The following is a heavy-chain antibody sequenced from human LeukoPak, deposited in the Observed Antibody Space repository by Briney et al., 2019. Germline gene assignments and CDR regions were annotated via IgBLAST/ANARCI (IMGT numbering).Heavy chain of an antibody. CDR2: MSAGGGST. Sequence: KSGGSLRLSCAASGFTFTTSAMSWVRQAPGKGLEWVSTMSAGGGSTYYADSVEGRFTISRDNSKNRLYLQMNSLRAEDTAVYYCAKDGVDVWGQGTTVIVSS. D-gene: IGHD2-8*01. J-gene: IGHJ6*02. CDR1: GFTFTTSA. CDR3: AKDGVDV. V-gene: IGHV3-23*01.